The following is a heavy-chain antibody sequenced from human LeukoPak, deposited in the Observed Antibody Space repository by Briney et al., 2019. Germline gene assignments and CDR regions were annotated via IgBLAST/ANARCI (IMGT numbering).Heavy chain of an antibody. D-gene: IGHD2-2*02. V-gene: IGHV4-30-2*01. J-gene: IGHJ6*02. CDR2: IYHSGST. CDR1: GGSISIGGYS. Sequence: SQTLSLTCAVSGGSISIGGYSWSWIRQPPGRGLEWIGYIYHSGSTYYNPSLKSRVTISVDRSKNQFSLKLSSVTAADTAVYYCARGDCSSTSCYNGMDVWGQGTTVTVSS. CDR3: ARGDCSSTSCYNGMDV.